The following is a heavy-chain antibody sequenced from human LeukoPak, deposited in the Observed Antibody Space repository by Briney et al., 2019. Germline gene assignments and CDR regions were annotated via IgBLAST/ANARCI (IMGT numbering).Heavy chain of an antibody. D-gene: IGHD3-10*01. Sequence: SETLSLTCTVSGGSISSTRYYWGWIRQPPGKGLEWIGHIYTSGSTNYNPSLKSRVTISVDTSKNQFSLKLSSVTAADTAVYYCARRYYYGSGSYYRSPFDPWGQGTLVTVSS. V-gene: IGHV4-61*05. CDR1: GGSISSTRYY. J-gene: IGHJ5*02. CDR3: ARRYYYGSGSYYRSPFDP. CDR2: IYTSGST.